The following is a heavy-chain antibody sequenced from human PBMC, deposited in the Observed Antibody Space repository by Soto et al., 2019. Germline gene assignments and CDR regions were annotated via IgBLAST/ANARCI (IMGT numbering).Heavy chain of an antibody. CDR2: ISYDGSNK. J-gene: IGHJ6*02. CDR1: GFTFSSYG. D-gene: IGHD2-8*01. CDR3: AKVCSLDYGMDV. V-gene: IGHV3-30*18. Sequence: QVQLVESGGGVVQPGRSLRLSCAASGFTFSSYGMHWVRQAPGKGLEWVAVISYDGSNKYYADSVKGRFTISRDNSKNTLYLQMNSLRAEDTAVYYCAKVCSLDYGMDVWGQGTTVTVSS.